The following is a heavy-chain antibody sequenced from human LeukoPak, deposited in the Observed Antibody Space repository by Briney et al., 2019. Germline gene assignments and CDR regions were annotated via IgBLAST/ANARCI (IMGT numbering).Heavy chain of an antibody. V-gene: IGHV1-2*02. Sequence: ASVKVSCKASGYTFTGYYMHWVRQAPGQGLEWMGWINPNSGGTNYAQKFQGRVTMTRDTSISTAYMELSRLRSDDTAVYYCARDAAYSSGWYGEESDYWGQGTLVTVSS. CDR3: ARDAAYSSGWYGEESDY. D-gene: IGHD6-19*01. CDR2: INPNSGGT. J-gene: IGHJ4*02. CDR1: GYTFTGYY.